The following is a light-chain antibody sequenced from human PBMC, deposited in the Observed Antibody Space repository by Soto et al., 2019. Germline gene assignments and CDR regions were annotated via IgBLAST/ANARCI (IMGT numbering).Light chain of an antibody. V-gene: IGKV4-1*01. J-gene: IGKJ1*01. CDR2: WAS. CDR3: QHSPGT. CDR1: QSVLHSSNNKNY. Sequence: DMVMTQSPDSLAVSLGERATINCKSSQSVLHSSNNKNYLAWYQQKPGQPPKLLIYWASTRESGVPDRFSGSGSGTDFTLTISSLQAEDVAVYYCQHSPGTFGQGTKVEIK.